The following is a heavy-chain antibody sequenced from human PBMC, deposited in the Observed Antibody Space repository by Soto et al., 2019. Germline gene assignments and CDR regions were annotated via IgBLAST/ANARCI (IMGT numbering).Heavy chain of an antibody. J-gene: IGHJ5*02. CDR1: GGSMSNYY. D-gene: IGHD6-13*01. Sequence: PSETLSLTCTVSGGSMSNYYWSWIRQPPGKGLEWIGYIYYSGSTNYNPSLKSRVTISVDTSKNQFSLKLSSVTAADTAVYYCARAVGTRFDPWGQGTLVTVS. CDR3: ARAVGTRFDP. V-gene: IGHV4-59*01. CDR2: IYYSGST.